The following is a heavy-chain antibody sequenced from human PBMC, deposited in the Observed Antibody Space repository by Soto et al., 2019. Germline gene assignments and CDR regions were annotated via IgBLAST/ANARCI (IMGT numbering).Heavy chain of an antibody. Sequence: PSETLSLTCTVSGGSISSYYWGWIRQPPGKGLEWIGYIYYTGSTNYNPSLKSRVTISVDTSKKQFSLKLSSVTAADTAVYYCAVMAGSYYSGMDVLGNGTTVTVSS. CDR2: IYYTGST. D-gene: IGHD6-19*01. CDR1: GGSISSYY. V-gene: IGHV4-59*01. CDR3: AVMAGSYYSGMDV. J-gene: IGHJ6*04.